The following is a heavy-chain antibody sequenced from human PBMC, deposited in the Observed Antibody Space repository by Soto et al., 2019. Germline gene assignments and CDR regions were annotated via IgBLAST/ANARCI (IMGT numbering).Heavy chain of an antibody. D-gene: IGHD1-1*01. CDR3: AKDRSGTRWNDAFGI. V-gene: IGHV3-23*01. J-gene: IGHJ3*02. Sequence: GGSLSLSCAASGFTFAGYAMSWVRQAPGKGLEWVSGITGSGDSTYYEDSVKGRFTISRDNSKNTVFLEMNSLRAEDTAIYYCAKDRSGTRWNDAFGIWGQGTMVTVSS. CDR1: GFTFAGYA. CDR2: ITGSGDST.